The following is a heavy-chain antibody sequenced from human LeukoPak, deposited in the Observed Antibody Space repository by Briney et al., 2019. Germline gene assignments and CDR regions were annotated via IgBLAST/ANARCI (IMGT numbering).Heavy chain of an antibody. Sequence: PGGSLRLSCAASGFTFSSYSMNWVRQAPGKGLEWVSSISSSSSYIYYADSVKGRFTISRDNAKNSLYLQMNSLRAEDTAVYYCARDSDYSSTQEYYFDYWGQGTLVTVSS. J-gene: IGHJ4*02. D-gene: IGHD6-13*01. CDR3: ARDSDYSSTQEYYFDY. CDR1: GFTFSSYS. CDR2: ISSSSSYI. V-gene: IGHV3-21*01.